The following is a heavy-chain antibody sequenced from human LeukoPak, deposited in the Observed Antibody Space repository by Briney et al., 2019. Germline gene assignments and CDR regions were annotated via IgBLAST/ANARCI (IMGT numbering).Heavy chain of an antibody. Sequence: SQTLSLTCTVSVGSLSSGSYYWSWIRQPAGKGLEWIGRIYTSGSPNYNPSLKIRVPLSVDTSKNRFPLKMRSVTAADTAVYYCARERGHELRFLEWWEVSEEEGIDYWGQGTLVTVSS. D-gene: IGHD3-3*01. J-gene: IGHJ4*02. CDR1: VGSLSSGSYY. CDR2: IYTSGSP. CDR3: ARERGHELRFLEWWEVSEEEGIDY. V-gene: IGHV4-61*02.